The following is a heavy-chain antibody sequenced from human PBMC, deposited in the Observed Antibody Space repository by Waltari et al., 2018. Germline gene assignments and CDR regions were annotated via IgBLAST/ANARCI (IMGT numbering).Heavy chain of an antibody. D-gene: IGHD3-10*01. CDR3: AMGNSGYSTFQH. CDR1: GFTFSSYG. J-gene: IGHJ1*01. Sequence: QVHLVESGGGVVQPGKALRLPCAASGFTFSSYGVHWVRQAPGKGLEWVAVISYDGSVKFYGDSVKGRFTISRDNSKNTLYLQMDSLRPEDTAVYYCAMGNSGYSTFQHWGQGTLVTVSS. V-gene: IGHV3-30*03. CDR2: ISYDGSVK.